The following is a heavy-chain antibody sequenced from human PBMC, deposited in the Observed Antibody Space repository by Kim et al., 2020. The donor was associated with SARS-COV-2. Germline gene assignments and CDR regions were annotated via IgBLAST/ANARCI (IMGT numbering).Heavy chain of an antibody. J-gene: IGHJ4*02. D-gene: IGHD6-19*01. V-gene: IGHV3-30*02. Sequence: GRFTISRDNSKNTLYLQMNSLRAEDTAVYYCAKDGRVEQWLVRYAYYFDYWGQGTLVTVSS. CDR3: AKDGRVEQWLVRYAYYFDY.